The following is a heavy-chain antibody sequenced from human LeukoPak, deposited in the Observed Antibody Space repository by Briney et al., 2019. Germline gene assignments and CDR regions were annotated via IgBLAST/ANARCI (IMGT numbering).Heavy chain of an antibody. CDR3: ARISLGAIWGYYYGMDV. D-gene: IGHD1-26*01. J-gene: IGHJ6*02. V-gene: IGHV1-69*13. CDR1: GGTFSSYS. Sequence: SVKVSCVASGGTFSSYSMSWVRQAPGQGLEWIGGIIPIFDTADYAQKLQGRGRITADESTSTAYMELSRPRSEDTAVFYCARISLGAIWGYYYGMDVWGQGTTVTVS. CDR2: IIPIFDTA.